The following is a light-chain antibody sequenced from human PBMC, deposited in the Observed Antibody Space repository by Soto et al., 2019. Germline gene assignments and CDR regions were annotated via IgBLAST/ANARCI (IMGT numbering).Light chain of an antibody. CDR3: SSFAGVSTV. Sequence: QSALTQPPSASGSPGQSVTISCTGTSSDIGYYNYVSWYQQHPGKAPKLLIYEVTKRPSGVPDRFSGSKSGNTASLTVSGLQAVDEADYYCSSFAGVSTVFGTGTKLTVL. V-gene: IGLV2-8*01. J-gene: IGLJ1*01. CDR2: EVT. CDR1: SSDIGYYNY.